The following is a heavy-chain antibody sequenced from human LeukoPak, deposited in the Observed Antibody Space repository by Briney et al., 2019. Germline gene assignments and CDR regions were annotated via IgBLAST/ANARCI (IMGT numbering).Heavy chain of an antibody. V-gene: IGHV1-69*01. J-gene: IGHJ5*02. D-gene: IGHD2-2*01. CDR1: GGTFSSYA. CDR2: IIPIFGTA. Sequence: SVKVSCKASGGTFSSYAISWVRQAAGQGLEWMGGIIPIFGTANYAQKFQGRVTITADESTSTAYMELSSLRSEDTAVDYCAGEVCSGCYPGWCVPWGQGTLVIVSS. CDR3: AGEVCSGCYPGWCVP.